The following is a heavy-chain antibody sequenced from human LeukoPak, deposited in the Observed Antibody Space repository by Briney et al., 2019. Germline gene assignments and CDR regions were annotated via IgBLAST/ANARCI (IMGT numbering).Heavy chain of an antibody. CDR2: INPSGGST. CDR1: GYTFTSYY. D-gene: IGHD3-3*01. CDR3: ARDREWGYWYFDL. V-gene: IGHV1-46*01. J-gene: IGHJ2*01. Sequence: ASVKVSCKASGYTFTSYYMHWVRQAPGQGLEWMGIINPSGGSTSHAQKFQGRVTMTRDTSTSTVYMELSSLRSEDTAVYYCARDREWGYWYFDLWGRGTLVTVSS.